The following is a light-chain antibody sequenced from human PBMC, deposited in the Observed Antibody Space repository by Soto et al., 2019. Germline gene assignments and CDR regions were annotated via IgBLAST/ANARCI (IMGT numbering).Light chain of an antibody. Sequence: EIVLTQSPGTLSVSPGERATLSCRASQSVSSSYLAWYQQKPGQAPRLLIYGASSRATGIPDRFSGSGSATDFTLTISRLEPEDFAVYYCQQYGSSPLTFGGGTKVDIK. CDR3: QQYGSSPLT. CDR2: GAS. J-gene: IGKJ4*01. V-gene: IGKV3-20*01. CDR1: QSVSSSY.